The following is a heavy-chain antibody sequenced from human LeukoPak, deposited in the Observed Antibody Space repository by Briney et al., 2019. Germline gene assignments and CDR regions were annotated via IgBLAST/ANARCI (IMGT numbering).Heavy chain of an antibody. CDR2: ISSGNRHI. V-gene: IGHV3-21*01. D-gene: IGHD4-23*01. CDR1: GFTFSNYI. CDR3: ARGAYGGISMDV. Sequence: GGSLRLSCAASGFTFSNYIMSWVRQAPGKGLEWASSISSGNRHIEYADSVKGRFTISRDNAMNSLYLQMDSLRVEDTSVYYCARGAYGGISMDVWGKGTTVTVSS. J-gene: IGHJ6*04.